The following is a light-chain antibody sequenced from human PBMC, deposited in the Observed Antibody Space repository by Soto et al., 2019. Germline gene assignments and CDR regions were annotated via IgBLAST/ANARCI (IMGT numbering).Light chain of an antibody. V-gene: IGLV2-14*01. J-gene: IGLJ1*01. CDR1: SSDVGDYKY. CDR3: SSFISSSTIV. Sequence: QSALTQPASVSGAPGQSITISCTGTSSDVGDYKYVSWYQQHPGNAPKALIYEVSNRPSDVSLRFSGSTSGTTAFLTISGLQAEDEADYYCSSFISSSTIVFGSGTKVTVL. CDR2: EVS.